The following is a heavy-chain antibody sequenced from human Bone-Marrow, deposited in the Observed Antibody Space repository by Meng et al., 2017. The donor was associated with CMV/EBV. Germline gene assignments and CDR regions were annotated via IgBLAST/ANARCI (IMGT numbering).Heavy chain of an antibody. V-gene: IGHV4-61*01. J-gene: IGHJ4*02. CDR2: IYYSGST. Sequence: SETLSLTCTVSGGSVSSGSYYWSWIRQPPGKGLEWIGYIYYSGSTNYNPSLKSRVTISVDTSKNQFSLKLSSVTAADTAVYYCARVYRYYDFWSGYYIDYWGQGTLVTVSS. CDR3: ARVYRYYDFWSGYYIDY. D-gene: IGHD3-3*01. CDR1: GGSVSSGSYY.